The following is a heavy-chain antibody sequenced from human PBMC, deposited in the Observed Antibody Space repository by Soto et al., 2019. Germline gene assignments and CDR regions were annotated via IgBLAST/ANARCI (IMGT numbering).Heavy chain of an antibody. CDR3: AHVLVVVAHYGMDV. D-gene: IGHD2-15*01. CDR1: GFSLSTSGVG. V-gene: IGHV2-5*02. J-gene: IGHJ6*02. Sequence: QITLKESGPTLVKPTQTLTLTCTFSGFSLSTSGVGVGWIRQPPGKALEWLALIYCDDDKRYSPSLTSRLTTXKXTXTNRVVRTLTNMDPVDTATYYCAHVLVVVAHYGMDVWGQGTTVTVSS. CDR2: IYCDDDK.